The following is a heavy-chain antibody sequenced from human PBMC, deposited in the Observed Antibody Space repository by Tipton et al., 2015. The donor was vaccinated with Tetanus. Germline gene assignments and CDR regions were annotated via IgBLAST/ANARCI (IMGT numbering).Heavy chain of an antibody. Sequence: SLSLSCAASGFTFSRYAMTWVRQAPGKGLDWVSAISGIGDTTYYPDSVKGRFAISRGNSKNTLYLQMNSLSGEDAAVYYCAKEGHCSPATPYSHRGGQGTRVAVPS. CDR2: ISGIGDTT. J-gene: IGHJ4*02. CDR3: AKEGHCSPATPYSHR. V-gene: IGHV3-23*01. D-gene: IGHD4-11*01. CDR1: GFTFSRYA.